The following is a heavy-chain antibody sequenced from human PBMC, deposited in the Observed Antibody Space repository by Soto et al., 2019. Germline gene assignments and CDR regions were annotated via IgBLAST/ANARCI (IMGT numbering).Heavy chain of an antibody. D-gene: IGHD3-10*01. V-gene: IGHV4-31*03. J-gene: IGHJ6*02. CDR2: IYYSGST. Sequence: QVQLQESGPGLVKPSQTLSLTCTVSGGSISSGGYYWSWIRQHPGKGLEWIGYIYYSGSTYYNPYLKRRVTISVDTSKNQFSLKLSSVTAADTAVYYCARDVGSGFGDHYYGMDVWGQGTTVTVSS. CDR3: ARDVGSGFGDHYYGMDV. CDR1: GGSISSGGYY.